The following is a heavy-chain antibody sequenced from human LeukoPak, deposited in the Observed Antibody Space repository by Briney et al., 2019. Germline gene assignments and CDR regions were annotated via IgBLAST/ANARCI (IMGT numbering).Heavy chain of an antibody. V-gene: IGHV3-74*01. CDR2: INSDGSST. D-gene: IGHD3-3*01. Sequence: GGSLRLSCAASGFTFSSYGMHWVRQAPGKGLVWVSRINSDGSSTSYADSVKGRFTISRDNAKNTLYLQMNSLRAEDTAVYYCASGYDFWSGGQYGMDVWGQGTTVTVSS. J-gene: IGHJ6*02. CDR1: GFTFSSYG. CDR3: ASGYDFWSGGQYGMDV.